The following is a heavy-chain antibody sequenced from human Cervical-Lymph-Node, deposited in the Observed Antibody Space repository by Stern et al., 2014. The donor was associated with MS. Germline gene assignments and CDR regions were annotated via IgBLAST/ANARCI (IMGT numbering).Heavy chain of an antibody. Sequence: EEHLVESGGGLVQPGGSLRLSCEASGFAFSYYGMSWVRQAPGKGLEWVSTLIPNGKNTHYADSVEGRFAISRDISKNTLYLQMNSLTVEDTATYYCAADPSTVGGPWGQGTLVTVSS. J-gene: IGHJ4*02. D-gene: IGHD1-1*01. CDR2: LIPNGKNT. CDR1: GFAFSYYG. V-gene: IGHV3-23*04. CDR3: AADPSTVGGP.